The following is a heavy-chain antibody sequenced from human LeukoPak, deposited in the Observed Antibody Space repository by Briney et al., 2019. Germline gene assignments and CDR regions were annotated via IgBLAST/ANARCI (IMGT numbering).Heavy chain of an antibody. V-gene: IGHV1-2*02. CDR1: GYTFTGDY. CDR2: INANSGGT. D-gene: IGHD6-6*01. CDR3: ARLGYSSSSWGY. J-gene: IGHJ4*02. Sequence: WASVKVSCKASGYTFTGDYMHWVRQAPGQGLEWMGWINANSGGTNYAQKFQGRVTMTRDTSISTAYMEVSRLTSDDTAVYYCARLGYSSSSWGYWGQGTLVTVSS.